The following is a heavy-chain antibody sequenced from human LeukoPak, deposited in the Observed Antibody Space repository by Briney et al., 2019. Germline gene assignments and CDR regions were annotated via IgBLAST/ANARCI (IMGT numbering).Heavy chain of an antibody. V-gene: IGHV4-39*07. D-gene: IGHD4-17*01. Sequence: SETLSLTCTVSGGSISSSSYYWGWIRQPPGKGLEWIGSIYYSGSTYYNPSLKSRVTISVDTSKNQFSLKLSSVTAADTAVYYCARDGSNYGDYVHWGQGTLVTVSS. CDR1: GGSISSSSYY. CDR2: IYYSGST. CDR3: ARDGSNYGDYVH. J-gene: IGHJ4*02.